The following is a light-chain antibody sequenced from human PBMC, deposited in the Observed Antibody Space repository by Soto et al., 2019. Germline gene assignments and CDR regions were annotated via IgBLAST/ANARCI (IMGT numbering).Light chain of an antibody. CDR3: VLYMGSGIWV. J-gene: IGLJ3*02. CDR2: TTN. CDR1: SGSVPPSYY. Sequence: QAVVTQDPSFPVSPGGTVTLTCGLSSGSVPPSYYPSWYQQTPGQAPPALIYTTNTRSSGVPDRFSGSILGNKAALTITGAQADDESDYYCVLYMGSGIWVFGGGTKLTVL. V-gene: IGLV8-61*01.